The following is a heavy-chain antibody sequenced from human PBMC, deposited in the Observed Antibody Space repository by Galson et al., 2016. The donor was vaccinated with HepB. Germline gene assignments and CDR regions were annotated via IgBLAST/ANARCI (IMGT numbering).Heavy chain of an antibody. CDR2: VNAGNGDS. CDR3: ARGTCTSCYQVDY. CDR1: GYTFTNYA. Sequence: SVKVSCKAFGYTFTNYAVHWVRQAPGQRLEWMGWVNAGNGDSRSSQKFQGRVTLTRDTSPSTVYMELSSLTSEDTAVYYCARGTCTSCYQVDYWGQGTLVTVSS. V-gene: IGHV1-3*01. J-gene: IGHJ4*02. D-gene: IGHD2-2*01.